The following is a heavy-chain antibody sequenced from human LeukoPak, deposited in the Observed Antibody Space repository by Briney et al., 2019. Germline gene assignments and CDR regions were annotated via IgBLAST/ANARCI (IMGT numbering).Heavy chain of an antibody. CDR2: INDRGHT. Sequence: PSETLSLTCSVHGGSFIGYHWNWIRQSPEKGLEWIGEINDRGHTNYNPSLESRVTISVDASKKQFSLKLSSVTAADTAVYYCARDPTTVVTLPYYFDFWGQGTLVTVSS. CDR3: ARDPTTVVTLPYYFDF. V-gene: IGHV4-34*01. J-gene: IGHJ4*02. CDR1: GGSFIGYH. D-gene: IGHD4-23*01.